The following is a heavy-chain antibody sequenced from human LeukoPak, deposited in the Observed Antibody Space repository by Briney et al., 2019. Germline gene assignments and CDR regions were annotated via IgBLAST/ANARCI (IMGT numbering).Heavy chain of an antibody. V-gene: IGHV3-15*01. CDR1: GIPFSNAW. Sequence: PGGSLRLSCIVSGIPFSNAWMSWVRQAPGKGLEWVGRIKSKTDGGTTDYAAPVKGRFTISRDDSKNTLYLQMNSLKTEDTAVYYCTTAPPLVEATQGGFDYWGQGTLVTVSS. D-gene: IGHD1-26*01. CDR2: IKSKTDGGTT. J-gene: IGHJ4*02. CDR3: TTAPPLVEATQGGFDY.